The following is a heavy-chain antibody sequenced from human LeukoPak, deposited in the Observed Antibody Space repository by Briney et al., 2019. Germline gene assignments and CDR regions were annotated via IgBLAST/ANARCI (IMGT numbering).Heavy chain of an antibody. CDR2: LDPKSGGT. Sequence: ASMKVSCKASGYTFNGYYIHWVRQAPGQGPEWMGWLDPKSGGTKYAQRFQGRVTMTWDTSISTAYMELSRLRSDDTAVYYCARLAREVNAFDIWGQGTMVTVSS. V-gene: IGHV1-2*02. CDR1: GYTFNGYY. CDR3: ARLAREVNAFDI. J-gene: IGHJ3*02.